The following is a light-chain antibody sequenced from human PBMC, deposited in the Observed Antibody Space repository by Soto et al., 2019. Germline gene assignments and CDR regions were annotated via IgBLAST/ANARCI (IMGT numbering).Light chain of an antibody. J-gene: IGKJ5*01. CDR3: QQYNSFPIT. Sequence: DIQMTQSPSTLSASVGDRVTVTCRASQSISSWLAWYQQKPGKAPKLLIYKASSLESGVPSRFSGSGSGTEVTLTISSLQADDFATYYCQQYNSFPITFGQGTRLEIK. CDR1: QSISSW. CDR2: KAS. V-gene: IGKV1-5*03.